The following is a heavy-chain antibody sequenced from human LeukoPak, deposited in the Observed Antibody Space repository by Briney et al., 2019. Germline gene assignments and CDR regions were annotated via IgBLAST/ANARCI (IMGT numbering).Heavy chain of an antibody. V-gene: IGHV4-4*02. CDR1: GGSISSLNL. CDR2: MYLGGTT. CDR3: AGLEGRYSTDWFYFFDY. J-gene: IGHJ4*02. Sequence: SETLSLTCIVSGGSISSLNLWSWLRQPPGEGLEWNGEMYLGGTTHFNPSLKSRVTILIHKSKNQLSLQLTSVTAADTAVYYCAGLEGRYSTDWFYFFDYWGQGALVTVSS. D-gene: IGHD6-19*01.